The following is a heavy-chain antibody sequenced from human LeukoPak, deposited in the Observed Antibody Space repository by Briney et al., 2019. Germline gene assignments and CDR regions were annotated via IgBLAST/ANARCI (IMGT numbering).Heavy chain of an antibody. J-gene: IGHJ4*02. CDR3: ARASSSSSWYGAPRRFDY. Sequence: ASVKVSCKASGYTFTGYYMHWVRQAPGQGLEWMGWISAYNGNTNYAQKLQGRVTMTTDTSASTAYMELRSLRSDDTAVYYCARASSSSSWYGAPRRFDYWGQGTLVTVSS. V-gene: IGHV1-18*04. CDR1: GYTFTGYY. D-gene: IGHD6-13*01. CDR2: ISAYNGNT.